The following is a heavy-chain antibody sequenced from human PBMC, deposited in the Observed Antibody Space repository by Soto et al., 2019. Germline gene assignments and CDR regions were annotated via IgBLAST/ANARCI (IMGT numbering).Heavy chain of an antibody. Sequence: SRSASRETFYISAIAGSRKNPGKGLEWVSAISGSGGSTYYADSVKGRFTISRDNSKNTLYLQMNSLRAEDTAVYYCAKYRGYSYGAGDYWGQGTLVTVSS. CDR3: AKYRGYSYGAGDY. V-gene: IGHV3-23*01. CDR2: ISGSGGST. J-gene: IGHJ4*02. CDR1: RETFYISA. D-gene: IGHD5-18*01.